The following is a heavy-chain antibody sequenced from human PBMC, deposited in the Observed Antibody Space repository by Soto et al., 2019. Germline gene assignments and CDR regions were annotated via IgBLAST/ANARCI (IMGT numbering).Heavy chain of an antibody. CDR1: GFTFSSYG. Sequence: QVQLVESGGGVVQPGRSLRLSCAASGFTFSSYGMHWVRQAPGKGLEWVAVIWYDGSNKYYADSVKGRFTISRDNSKNTLYLQMNSLRAEDTAVYYCARDYGGSGVRGMDVWGQGTTVTVSS. CDR3: ARDYGGSGVRGMDV. J-gene: IGHJ6*02. CDR2: IWYDGSNK. D-gene: IGHD3-10*01. V-gene: IGHV3-33*01.